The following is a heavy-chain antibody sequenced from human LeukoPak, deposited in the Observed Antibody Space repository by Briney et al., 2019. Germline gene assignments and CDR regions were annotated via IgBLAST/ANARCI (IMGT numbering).Heavy chain of an antibody. D-gene: IGHD6-19*01. Sequence: SETLSPTCTVSGGSISSYYWSWIRQPAGKGLEWIGCMHTSGSTNYNPSLKSRVTISADKSKNQFSLRLTSVTAADTAVYYCARDSGYSSGWYVDNWGQGTLVTVSS. J-gene: IGHJ4*02. CDR2: MHTSGST. CDR3: ARDSGYSSGWYVDN. CDR1: GGSISSYY. V-gene: IGHV4-4*07.